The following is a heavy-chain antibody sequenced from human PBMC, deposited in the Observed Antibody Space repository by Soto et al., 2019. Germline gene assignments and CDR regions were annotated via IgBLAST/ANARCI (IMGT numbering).Heavy chain of an antibody. CDR3: ARGRPDGMDV. V-gene: IGHV3-74*01. CDR1: GFTFGSYW. Sequence: EVQLVESGGGLVQPGGSLRVSCAASGFTFGSYWMNWVRQAPGKGLVWVSRIDSDGSSTTYADSVKGRFTTSRDNAKNTLYLQMSSLRVEDTAVYYCARGRPDGMDVWGQGTTVTGSS. J-gene: IGHJ6*02. CDR2: IDSDGSST.